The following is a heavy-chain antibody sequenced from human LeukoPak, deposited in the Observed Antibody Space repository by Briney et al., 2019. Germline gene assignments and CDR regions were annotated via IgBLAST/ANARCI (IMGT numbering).Heavy chain of an antibody. J-gene: IGHJ4*02. D-gene: IGHD4-11*01. CDR3: ARDLATVTSGGFDY. CDR2: ISSSGSTI. CDR1: GFPFNDYY. V-gene: IGHV3-11*04. Sequence: HGGSLSLSCAASGFPFNDYYMSWIRQAPGKGLEWVSYISSSGSTIYYADSVKGRFTISRDNAKNSLYLQMNSLRAEDTAVYYCARDLATVTSGGFDYWGQGTLVTVSS.